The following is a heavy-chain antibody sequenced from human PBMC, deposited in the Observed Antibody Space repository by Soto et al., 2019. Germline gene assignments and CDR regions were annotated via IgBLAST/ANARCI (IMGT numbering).Heavy chain of an antibody. CDR3: ARVLEWLSTRGWFDP. V-gene: IGHV4-34*01. D-gene: IGHD3-3*01. CDR1: GGSFSGYY. J-gene: IGHJ5*02. CDR2: INHSGST. Sequence: QVQLQQWGAGLLKPSETLSLTCAVYGGSFSGYYWSWIRQPPGKGLEWIWEINHSGSTNYNPSLKSPVTISVDTPKNQFSLKLSSVTAADTAVYYCARVLEWLSTRGWFDPWGQGTLVTVSS.